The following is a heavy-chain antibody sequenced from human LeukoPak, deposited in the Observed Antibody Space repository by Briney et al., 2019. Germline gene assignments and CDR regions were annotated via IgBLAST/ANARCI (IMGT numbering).Heavy chain of an antibody. V-gene: IGHV3-30*04. D-gene: IGHD2-2*01. CDR2: ISHDGSNQ. CDR3: AKNRVSCSSTSCYASDY. CDR1: GFTFSGYA. J-gene: IGHJ4*02. Sequence: QTGGSLRLSCAASGFTFSGYAMHWVRQAPGKGLEWVAIISHDGSNQHYADSVKGRFTISRDNSKNTLYLQMNSLRAEDTAVYYCAKNRVSCSSTSCYASDYWGQGTLVTVSS.